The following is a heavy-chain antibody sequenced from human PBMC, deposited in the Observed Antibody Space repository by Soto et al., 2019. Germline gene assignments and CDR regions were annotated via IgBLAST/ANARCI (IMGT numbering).Heavy chain of an antibody. Sequence: EVQLVESGGGLVKPGGSLRLSCAASGFTFSSYSMNWVRQAPGKGLEWVSSISSSSSYIYYADSVKGRFTISRDNAKNSLYLQMNSLGAADTAVYYCARDVYSSSRYFDYWGQGTLVTVSS. V-gene: IGHV3-21*01. CDR1: GFTFSSYS. D-gene: IGHD6-6*01. CDR3: ARDVYSSSRYFDY. CDR2: ISSSSSYI. J-gene: IGHJ4*02.